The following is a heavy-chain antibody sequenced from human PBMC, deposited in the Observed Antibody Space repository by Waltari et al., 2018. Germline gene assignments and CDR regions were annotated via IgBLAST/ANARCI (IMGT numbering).Heavy chain of an antibody. CDR1: GFTLGDFY. CDR2: ISGSGTII. J-gene: IGHJ3*02. Sequence: QVQLVESGGGLVKPGQSLRLSCAASGFTLGDFYMTWIRQAPGKGLEWSSYISGSGTIIYYADSVKGRFAISRDNAKNSLYLQMDSLRADDTAVYYCARDFRHGASDIWGRGTMVTVAS. V-gene: IGHV3-11*04. CDR3: ARDFRHGASDI.